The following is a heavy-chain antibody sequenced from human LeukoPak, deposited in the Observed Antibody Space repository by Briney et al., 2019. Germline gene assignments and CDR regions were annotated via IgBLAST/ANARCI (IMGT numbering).Heavy chain of an antibody. CDR2: IWYDGSNK. Sequence: GGSLRLSCAASGFTFSSYGMHWVRQAPGKGLEWVAVIWYDGSNKYYADSVKGRFTISRDNSKNTLYLQMNSLRAEDTAVYYCARYSSSSSPNPPDYWGQGTLVTVYS. J-gene: IGHJ4*02. CDR3: ARYSSSSSPNPPDY. D-gene: IGHD6-6*01. CDR1: GFTFSSYG. V-gene: IGHV3-33*01.